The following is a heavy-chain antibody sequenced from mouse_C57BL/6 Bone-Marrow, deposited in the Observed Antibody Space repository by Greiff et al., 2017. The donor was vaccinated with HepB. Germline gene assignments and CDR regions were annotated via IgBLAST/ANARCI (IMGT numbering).Heavy chain of an antibody. V-gene: IGHV1-69*01. CDR1: GYTFTSYW. CDR3: ARSSYYYGSSYAMDY. CDR2: IDPSDSYT. J-gene: IGHJ4*01. D-gene: IGHD1-1*01. Sequence: QVQLQQPGAELVMPGASVKLSCKASGYTFTSYWMHWVKQRPGQGLEWIGEIDPSDSYTNYNQKFKGKSTLTVDKSSSTAYMQLSSLTSDDSAVYYCARSSYYYGSSYAMDYWGQGTSVTVSS.